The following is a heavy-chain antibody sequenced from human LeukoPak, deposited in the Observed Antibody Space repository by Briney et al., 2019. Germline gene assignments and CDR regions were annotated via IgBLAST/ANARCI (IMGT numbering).Heavy chain of an antibody. CDR2: ISSSSSYI. CDR3: ATRATWWLPPFY. V-gene: IGHV3-21*01. Sequence: GGSLRLSCAASGFTFSSYSMNWVRQAPGKGLEWVSSISSSSSYIYYADSVKGRFTISRDNAKNSLYLQMNSPRAEDTAVYYCATRATWWLPPFYWGQGTLVTVSS. D-gene: IGHD5-12*01. CDR1: GFTFSSYS. J-gene: IGHJ4*02.